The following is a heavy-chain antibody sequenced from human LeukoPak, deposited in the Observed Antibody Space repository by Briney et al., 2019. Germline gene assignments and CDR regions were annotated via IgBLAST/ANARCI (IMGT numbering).Heavy chain of an antibody. V-gene: IGHV4-34*01. CDR3: ARHRYYYYMDV. J-gene: IGHJ6*03. CDR1: GGSFSGYY. CDR2: INHSGST. Sequence: PSETLPLTCAVYGGSFSGYYWSWIRQPPGKGLEWIGEINHSGSTNYNPSLKSRVTISVDTSKNQFSLKPSSVTAADTAVYYCARHRYYYYMDVWGKGTTVTISS.